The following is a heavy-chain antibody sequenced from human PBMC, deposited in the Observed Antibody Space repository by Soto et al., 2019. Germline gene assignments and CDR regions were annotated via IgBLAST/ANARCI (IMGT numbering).Heavy chain of an antibody. CDR3: ARTKSAAAGYFQH. J-gene: IGHJ1*01. V-gene: IGHV1-69*02. CDR1: GGTFSSYT. CDR2: IIPILGIA. Sequence: QVQLVQSGAEVKKPGSSVKVSCKASGGTFSSYTISWVRQAPGQGLEWMGRIIPILGIANYAQKFQGRVTITADKSTSTAYMELSSLRSEDTAVDYCARTKSAAAGYFQHWGQGTLVTVSS. D-gene: IGHD6-13*01.